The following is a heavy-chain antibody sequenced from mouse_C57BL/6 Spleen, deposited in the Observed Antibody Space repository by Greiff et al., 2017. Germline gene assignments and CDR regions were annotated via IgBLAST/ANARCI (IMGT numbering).Heavy chain of an antibody. D-gene: IGHD1-2*01. V-gene: IGHV1-54*01. J-gene: IGHJ2*01. CDR3: ARGYYGDFDY. CDR1: GYAFTNYL. Sequence: VQLQESGAELVRPGTSVKVSCKASGYAFTNYLIEWVKQRPGQGLEWIGVINPGSGGTNYNEKFKGKATLTADKSSSTAYMQLSSLTSEDSAVYFCARGYYGDFDYWGQGTTLTVSS. CDR2: INPGSGGT.